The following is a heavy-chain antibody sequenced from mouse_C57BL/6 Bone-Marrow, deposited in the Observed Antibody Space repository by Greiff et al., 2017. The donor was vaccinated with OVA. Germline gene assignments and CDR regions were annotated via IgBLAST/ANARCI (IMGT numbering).Heavy chain of an antibody. J-gene: IGHJ4*01. V-gene: IGHV1-39*01. Sequence: VQLQQSGPELVKPGASVKISCKASGYSFTDYNMNWVKQSNGKSLEWIGVINPNYGTTSYNQKFKGKATLTVDQSSSTAYMQLNSLTSEYSAVYYCARRGYYDYDGPCAMDYWGQGTSVTVSS. CDR3: ARRGYYDYDGPCAMDY. D-gene: IGHD2-4*01. CDR1: GYSFTDYN. CDR2: INPNYGTT.